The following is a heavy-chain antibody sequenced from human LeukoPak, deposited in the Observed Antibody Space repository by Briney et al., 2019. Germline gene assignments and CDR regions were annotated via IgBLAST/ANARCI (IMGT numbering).Heavy chain of an antibody. J-gene: IGHJ6*03. CDR2: INNDGSST. CDR1: GFTFSNYW. D-gene: IGHD3-3*01. V-gene: IGHV3-74*01. Sequence: GGSLRLSCAASGFTFSNYWMHWVRQAPGKGLVWVSRINNDGSSTSYADSVKGRFIISRDNAKKTVYLQMNSLRAEDTAVYYCVKGVVTFNMDVWGKGATVTVSS. CDR3: VKGVVTFNMDV.